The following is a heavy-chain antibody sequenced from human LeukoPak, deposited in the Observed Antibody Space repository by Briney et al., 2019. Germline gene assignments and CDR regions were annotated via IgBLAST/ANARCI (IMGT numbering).Heavy chain of an antibody. CDR2: INPNSGGT. D-gene: IGHD5-12*01. CDR1: GYAFTGYY. J-gene: IGHJ4*02. Sequence: ASVKVSCKASGYAFTGYYMHWVRQAPGQGREWMGWINPNSGGTNYAQKFQGRVTMTRDTSISTAYMELSRLRSDDTAVYYCARARRMVATGDYWGQGTLVTVSS. V-gene: IGHV1-2*02. CDR3: ARARRMVATGDY.